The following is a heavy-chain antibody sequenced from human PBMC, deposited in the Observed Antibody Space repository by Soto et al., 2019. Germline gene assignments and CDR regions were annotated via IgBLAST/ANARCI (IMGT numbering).Heavy chain of an antibody. V-gene: IGHV3-23*01. CDR1: GFTFSSYA. J-gene: IGHJ3*01. CDR2: ISVRDDNT. D-gene: IGHD2-15*01. Sequence: EVQLLESGGGLVQPGGSLRLSCAASGFTFSSYAMSWVRQAPGKGLEWVSAISVRDDNTYYADSVRGRFTISRDNSKDTLYLQMNSLRAEDTAVYYCAKAKEGYATTFYHAFDVWGRGTMVTVSS. CDR3: AKAKEGYATTFYHAFDV.